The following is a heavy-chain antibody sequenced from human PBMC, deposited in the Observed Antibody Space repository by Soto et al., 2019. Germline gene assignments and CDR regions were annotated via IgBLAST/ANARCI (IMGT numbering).Heavy chain of an antibody. J-gene: IGHJ4*02. CDR3: ASDSSGWYGVDY. V-gene: IGHV1-69*12. CDR1: GGTFSSYA. CDR2: IIPIFGTA. Sequence: QVKLVQSGAEVKKPGSSVKVSFKASGGTFSSYAISWVRQAPGQGLEWMGGIIPIFGTANYAQKFQGRVTITEDESTRTAYMELSSLRPEDTAVYYCASDSSGWYGVDYWGQGTLVTVSS. D-gene: IGHD6-19*01.